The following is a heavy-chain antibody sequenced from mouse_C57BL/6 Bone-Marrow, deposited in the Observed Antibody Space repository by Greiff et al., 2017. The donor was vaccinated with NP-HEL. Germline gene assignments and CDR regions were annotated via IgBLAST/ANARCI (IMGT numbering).Heavy chain of an antibody. J-gene: IGHJ2*01. CDR1: GYTFTSYG. CDR3: ARPLNYYGSSYPFDY. Sequence: VQRVESGAELARPGASVKLSCKASGYTFTSYGISWVKQRTGQGLEWIGEIYPRSGNTYYNEKFKGKATLTADKSSSTAYMELRSLTSEDSAVYFCARPLNYYGSSYPFDYWGQGTTLTVSS. V-gene: IGHV1-81*01. D-gene: IGHD1-1*01. CDR2: IYPRSGNT.